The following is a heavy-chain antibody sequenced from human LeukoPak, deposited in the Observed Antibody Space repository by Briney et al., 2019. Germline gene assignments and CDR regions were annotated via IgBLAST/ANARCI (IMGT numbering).Heavy chain of an antibody. CDR1: GFTFREYA. CDR2: YGSGGMR. CDR3: VRDQDEDRGSTTFDR. V-gene: IGHV3-23*01. Sequence: GGSLRLSCAASGFTFREYAMNWVRQAPGKGLEWVSVYGSGGMRYYTDSVKGRFTISRDDSKNTLSLQMNSLRAGDTAIYYCVRDQDEDRGSTTFDRWGQGALVTVSS. J-gene: IGHJ4*02. D-gene: IGHD1-26*01.